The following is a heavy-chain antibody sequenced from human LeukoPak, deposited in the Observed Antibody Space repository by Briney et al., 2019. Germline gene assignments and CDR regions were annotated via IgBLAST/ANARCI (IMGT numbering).Heavy chain of an antibody. Sequence: GGSLRLSCAASGFTFTSYAMSWIRQAPGKGLEWVSYISSGSTYTNYADSVKGRFTISRDNAKNSLYLQMNSLRAEDTAVYYCASHGGPDYFDYWGQGTLVTVSS. V-gene: IGHV3-11*06. CDR3: ASHGGPDYFDY. D-gene: IGHD3-10*01. J-gene: IGHJ4*02. CDR2: ISSGSTYT. CDR1: GFTFTSYA.